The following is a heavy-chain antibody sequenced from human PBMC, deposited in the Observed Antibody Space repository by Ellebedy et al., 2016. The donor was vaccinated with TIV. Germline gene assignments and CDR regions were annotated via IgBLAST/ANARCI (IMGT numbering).Heavy chain of an antibody. Sequence: GESLKISCAASGFTFSDYYMTWIRQAPGKGLEWVSYISSSGSNIYYADSVKGRFTISRDNAKNSLYLQMNSLRADDTAVYYCARDDGDPLPFFDSWGQGTLVTVSS. CDR3: ARDDGDPLPFFDS. V-gene: IGHV3-11*04. CDR2: ISSSGSNI. D-gene: IGHD7-27*01. CDR1: GFTFSDYY. J-gene: IGHJ4*02.